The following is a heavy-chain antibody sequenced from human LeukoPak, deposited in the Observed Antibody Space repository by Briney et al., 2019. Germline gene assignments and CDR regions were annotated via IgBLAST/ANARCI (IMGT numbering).Heavy chain of an antibody. CDR2: IYYSGST. CDR1: GGSISSYY. V-gene: IGHV4-59*01. J-gene: IGHJ4*02. Sequence: PSETLSLTCTVSGGSISSYYWSWIRQPPGKGLEWIGYIYYSGSTNYNPSLKSRVTISVDTSKNQFSLKLSSVTAADTAVYYCARPATGCYDYWGQGTLVTVSS. CDR3: ARPATGCYDY. D-gene: IGHD3-10*01.